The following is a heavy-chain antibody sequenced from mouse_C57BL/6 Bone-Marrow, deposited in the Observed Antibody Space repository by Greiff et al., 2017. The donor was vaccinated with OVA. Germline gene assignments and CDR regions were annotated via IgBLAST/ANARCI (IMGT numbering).Heavy chain of an antibody. CDR1: GYAFSSSW. J-gene: IGHJ2*01. V-gene: IGHV1-82*01. CDR3: ARYHHGSSFDY. D-gene: IGHD1-1*01. CDR2: IYPGAGDT. Sequence: QVQLKESGPELVKPGASVKISCKASGYAFSSSWMNWVKPRPGKGLEWIGRIYPGAGDTNYNGKFKGKATLTADKSSSTAYMQLSSLTSEYAAVYFGARYHHGSSFDYWGQGTTLTVSS.